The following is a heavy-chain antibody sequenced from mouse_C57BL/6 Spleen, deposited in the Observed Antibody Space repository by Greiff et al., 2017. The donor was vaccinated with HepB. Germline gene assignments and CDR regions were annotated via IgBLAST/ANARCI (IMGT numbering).Heavy chain of an antibody. CDR3: EKCYYYGSSAGWYAMDY. CDR1: GYTFTSYW. Sequence: QVQLQQPGAELVKPGASVKMSCKASGYTFTSYWITWVKQRPGQGLEWIGDIYPGSGSTNYNEKFKSKATLTVDTTSSTAYMQLSNLTSEDSAVYDWEKCYYYGSSAGWYAMDYWGQGTSVTVSS. V-gene: IGHV1-55*01. J-gene: IGHJ4*01. CDR2: IYPGSGST. D-gene: IGHD1-1*01.